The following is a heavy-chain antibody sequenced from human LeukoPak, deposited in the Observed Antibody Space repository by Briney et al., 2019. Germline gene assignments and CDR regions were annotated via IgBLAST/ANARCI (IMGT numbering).Heavy chain of an antibody. D-gene: IGHD3-10*01. J-gene: IGHJ6*03. CDR2: INHSGST. CDR3: ARALLWFGGWIYMDV. V-gene: IGHV4-34*01. CDR1: GGSFSGYY. Sequence: SETLSLTCAVYGGSFSGYYWSWIRQPPGKGLEWIGEINHSGSTNYNPSLKSRVTISVGTSKNQFSLKLSSVTAADTAAYYCARALLWFGGWIYMDVWGKGTTVTISS.